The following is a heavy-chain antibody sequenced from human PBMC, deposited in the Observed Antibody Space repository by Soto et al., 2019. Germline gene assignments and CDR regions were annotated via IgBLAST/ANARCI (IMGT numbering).Heavy chain of an antibody. D-gene: IGHD3-10*01. CDR3: AKEAEMSVGYGMDV. CDR2: LSGTGSST. CDR1: GFTFSNYA. V-gene: IGHV3-23*04. J-gene: IGHJ6*02. Sequence: EVQLVESGGGLVQPGGSLRLSCAVSAASGFTFSNYAMSWVRQAPGKGLQWVSGLSGTGSSTYYADSVYGRFIISRDNSINTLYLQMNSLRDEDTAVYYCAKEAEMSVGYGMDVWGQGTTATVSS.